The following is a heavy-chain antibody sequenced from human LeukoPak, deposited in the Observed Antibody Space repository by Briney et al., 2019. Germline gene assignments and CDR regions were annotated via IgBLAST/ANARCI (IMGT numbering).Heavy chain of an antibody. J-gene: IGHJ6*02. V-gene: IGHV4-34*01. CDR3: ARVGPYYYGSGSYLPPTYYYYGMDV. CDR2: INHSGST. Sequence: PSETLSLTCAVYGGSFSGYYWSWIRQPPGKGLEWIGEINHSGSTNYNPSLKSRVTISVDTSKNQFSLKLSSVTAADTAVYYCARVGPYYYGSGSYLPPTYYYYGMDVWGQGTTVTVSS. D-gene: IGHD3-10*01. CDR1: GGSFSGYY.